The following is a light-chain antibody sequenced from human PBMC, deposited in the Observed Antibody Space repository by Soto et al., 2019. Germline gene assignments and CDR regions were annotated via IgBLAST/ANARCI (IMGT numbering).Light chain of an antibody. CDR3: QQYGSSPYT. J-gene: IGKJ2*01. CDR2: DAS. Sequence: EILLTQSPATLSLSPGERAVFSCRASQSVSSNSLAWYQQKPGLAPRLLIYDASSRATDIPDRFSGRGSGTDFTLTVSRVEPEDFAVYYCQQYGSSPYTLGQGTRLEI. V-gene: IGKV3D-20*01. CDR1: QSVSSNS.